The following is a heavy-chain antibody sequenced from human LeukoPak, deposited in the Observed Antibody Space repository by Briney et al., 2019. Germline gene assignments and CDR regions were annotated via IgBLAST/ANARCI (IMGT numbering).Heavy chain of an antibody. CDR2: IKEDGSQT. J-gene: IGHJ4*02. CDR3: ARVVAAGSDY. D-gene: IGHD5-12*01. Sequence: SGGSLRLSCAASGFTFSSYWMSWVRQAPGKGLEWVANIKEDGSQTYYVDSVKGRFTTSRDNAKNSLYLQMNGLRVEDTALYYCARVVAAGSDYWGQGTLVTVSS. V-gene: IGHV3-7*01. CDR1: GFTFSSYW.